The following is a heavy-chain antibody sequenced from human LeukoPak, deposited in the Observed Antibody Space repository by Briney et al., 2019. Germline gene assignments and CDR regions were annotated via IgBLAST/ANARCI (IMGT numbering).Heavy chain of an antibody. Sequence: GASVKVSCKASGGTFSSYAISWVRQAPGQGLEWMGWINTNTGNPTYAQGFTGRFVFSLDTSVSTAYLQISSLKAEDTAVYYCARWPHYGDYYFDYWGQGTLVTVSS. D-gene: IGHD4-17*01. CDR2: INTNTGNP. J-gene: IGHJ4*02. CDR1: GGTFSSYA. CDR3: ARWPHYGDYYFDY. V-gene: IGHV7-4-1*02.